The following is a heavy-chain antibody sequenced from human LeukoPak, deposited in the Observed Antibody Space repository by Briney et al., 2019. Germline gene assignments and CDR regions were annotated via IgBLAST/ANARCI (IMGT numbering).Heavy chain of an antibody. V-gene: IGHV4-59*01. D-gene: IGHD6-19*01. J-gene: IGHJ4*02. CDR3: ARSVAGYDFDY. CDR1: AGSISSYY. Sequence: PSETLSLTCSVSAGSISSYYWSWIRQPPGKGLEVIGYIYYSGSTDYNPSLKSRVTISVDTSKNQFSLRLSSVTAADTAVYYCARSVAGYDFDYWGQGTLVTVSS. CDR2: IYYSGST.